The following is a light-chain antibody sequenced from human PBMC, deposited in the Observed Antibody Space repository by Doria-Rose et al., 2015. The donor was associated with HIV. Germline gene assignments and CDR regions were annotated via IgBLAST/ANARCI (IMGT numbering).Light chain of an antibody. CDR2: KAS. CDR1: QSINIW. V-gene: IGKV1-5*03. CDR3: QQYNSYCT. J-gene: IGKJ1*01. Sequence: DIQVTQSPSTPSASVGDRVTITCRASQSINIWMAWYQQKPGKAPKLLIYKASSLESGVPSRFSGSGSRTEFTLTISSLQPDYFATYYCQQYNSYCTFGQGTKVEIK.